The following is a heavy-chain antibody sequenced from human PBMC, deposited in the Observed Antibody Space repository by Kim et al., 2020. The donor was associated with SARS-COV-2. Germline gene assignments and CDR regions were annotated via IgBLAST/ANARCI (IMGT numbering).Heavy chain of an antibody. J-gene: IGHJ4*01. Sequence: GGSLRLSCAASGFPFNTYAMTWVRQAPGKGLEWVSSIGSRGAATSYTDSVKGRFTISRDNSKNTLLLQLNSLSVEDTAIYYCARHPSGVSASHSFDYWG. CDR3: ARHPSGVSASHSFDY. CDR2: IGSRGAAT. D-gene: IGHD1-26*01. CDR1: GFPFNTYA. V-gene: IGHV3-23*01.